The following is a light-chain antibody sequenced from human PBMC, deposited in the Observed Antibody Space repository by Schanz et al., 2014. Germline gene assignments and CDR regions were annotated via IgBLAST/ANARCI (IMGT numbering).Light chain of an antibody. CDR1: QSVRSSD. V-gene: IGKV3-20*01. Sequence: EIVLTQSPVTLSLSPGERATLSCRASQSVRSSDLAWYQQKPGQSPRVLIYGASSRATGIPDRFSGSGSGTDFTLTISRLEPEDFAVYYCQQYGSSLTWTFGQGTKVEIK. CDR2: GAS. J-gene: IGKJ1*01. CDR3: QQYGSSLTWT.